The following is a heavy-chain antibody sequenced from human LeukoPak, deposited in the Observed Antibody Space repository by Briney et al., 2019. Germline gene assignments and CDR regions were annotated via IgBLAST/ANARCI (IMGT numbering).Heavy chain of an antibody. D-gene: IGHD3-9*01. CDR3: ARDRNYDILTGAPTDAFDI. CDR2: IYYSGST. J-gene: IGHJ3*02. V-gene: IGHV4-61*01. Sequence: SETLSLTCTVSGGSISSSSYYWGWIRQPPGKGLEWIGYIYYSGSTNYNPSLKSRVTISVDTSKNQFSLKLSSVTAADTAVYYCARDRNYDILTGAPTDAFDIWGQGTMVTVSS. CDR1: GGSISSSSYY.